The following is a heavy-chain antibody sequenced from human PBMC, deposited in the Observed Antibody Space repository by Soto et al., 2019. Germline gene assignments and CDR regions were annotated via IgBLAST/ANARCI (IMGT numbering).Heavy chain of an antibody. D-gene: IGHD3-9*01. CDR1: GGTFSSYT. CDR3: ASLTGGGAFDI. Sequence: PSVKVSCKASGGTFSSYTISWVRQAPGQGLEWMGGIIPILGIANYAQKFQGRVTITADKSTGTAYMELSSLRSEDTAVYYCASLTGGGAFDIWGKGKMFTV. CDR2: IIPILGIA. V-gene: IGHV1-69*10. J-gene: IGHJ3*02.